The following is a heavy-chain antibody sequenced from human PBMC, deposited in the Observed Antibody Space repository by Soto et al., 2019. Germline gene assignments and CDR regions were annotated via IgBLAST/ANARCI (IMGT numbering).Heavy chain of an antibody. J-gene: IGHJ4*02. CDR1: GFSLSYYW. CDR3: ARDCSGGDCYY. V-gene: IGHV3-7*01. Sequence: EVQLVESGGGLVQPGGSPKLSCAASGFSLSYYWMSWVRQAPGKGLEWVANIKEDGSEKYYVDSVKGRFTISRDNAKNSVYLQMNSLRVEDTAVYYCARDCSGGDCYYWGQGTLVTVSS. CDR2: IKEDGSEK. D-gene: IGHD2-21*02.